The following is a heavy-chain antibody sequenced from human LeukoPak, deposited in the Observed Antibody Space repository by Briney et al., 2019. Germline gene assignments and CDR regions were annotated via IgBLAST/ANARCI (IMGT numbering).Heavy chain of an antibody. CDR2: ISSGTSYI. CDR1: GFTFGDYA. J-gene: IGHJ3*02. D-gene: IGHD1-26*01. Sequence: PGRSLRLSCTASGFTFGDYAMNWVRQAPGKGLEWVSSISSGTSYIYYADSVKGRFTISRDNAKNSLYLQMNSLRAEDTAVYYCARDPTSSWETAFDIWGQGTMVTVSS. V-gene: IGHV3-21*01. CDR3: ARDPTSSWETAFDI.